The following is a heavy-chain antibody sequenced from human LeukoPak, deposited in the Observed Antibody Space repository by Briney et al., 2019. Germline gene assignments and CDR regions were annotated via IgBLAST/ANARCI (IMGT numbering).Heavy chain of an antibody. D-gene: IGHD3-3*01. CDR1: GDSVSSSY. CDR3: ARGLASGYPPIPFDY. V-gene: IGHV4-34*01. CDR2: ITYDGST. J-gene: IGHJ4*02. Sequence: SETLSLTCTVSGDSVSSSYWSWIRQPPGKGLEWIGEITYDGSTNYNPSLKSRVTISVDTSKIQFSLNLSSVTAADTAIYYCARGLASGYPPIPFDYWGQGTQVTVSS.